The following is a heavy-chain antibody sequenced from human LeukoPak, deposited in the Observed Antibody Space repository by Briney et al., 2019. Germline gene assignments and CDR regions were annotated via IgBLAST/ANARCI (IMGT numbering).Heavy chain of an antibody. CDR3: ARGGSYLSAFDI. J-gene: IGHJ3*02. Sequence: GGSLRLSCAASGFTFSSYSMNWVRQAPGKGLEWVSSISSSSSYIYYADSVKGRFTISRDNSKNTLYLQMNSLRAEDTAVYYCARGGSYLSAFDIWGQGTMVTVPS. CDR1: GFTFSSYS. CDR2: ISSSSSYI. V-gene: IGHV3-21*04. D-gene: IGHD1-26*01.